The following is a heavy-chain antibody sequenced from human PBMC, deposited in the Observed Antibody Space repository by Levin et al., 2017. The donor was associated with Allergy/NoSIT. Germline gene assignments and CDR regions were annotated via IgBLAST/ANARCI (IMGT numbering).Heavy chain of an antibody. J-gene: IGHJ4*02. V-gene: IGHV5-51*01. D-gene: IGHD3-10*01. Sequence: GESLKISCQGSGHNFANYWIGWVRQMPGKGLEWMGFIYFGNYETRWNPSFQGQVTISADSSTSTAFLQWSSLKASDTAIYYCASSPHGAGTYFYWGQGTLLTVSS. CDR3: ASSPHGAGTYFY. CDR1: GHNFANYW. CDR2: IYFGNYET.